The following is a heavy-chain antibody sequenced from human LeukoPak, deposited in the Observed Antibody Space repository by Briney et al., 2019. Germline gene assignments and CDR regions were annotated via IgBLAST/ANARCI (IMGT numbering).Heavy chain of an antibody. CDR1: GFTARSNY. CDR2: IYSAGST. D-gene: IGHD3-10*01. CDR3: ASGGLGARKYYSDPFHY. V-gene: IGHV3-53*01. Sequence: GGTLRLSCAASGFTARSNYMSCVRQAPGGGLGWVSLIYSAGSTYYADSVRGRFTISRDSSKNTVCLQMNSLRAEDTAVYYCASGGLGARKYYSDPFHYWGQGTLVTVSS. J-gene: IGHJ4*02.